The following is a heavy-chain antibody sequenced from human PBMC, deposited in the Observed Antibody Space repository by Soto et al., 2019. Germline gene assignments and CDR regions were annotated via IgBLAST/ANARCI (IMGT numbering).Heavy chain of an antibody. CDR3: AETNSLQWYYMDV. D-gene: IGHD2-8*01. CDR1: GDSVSSNSAA. CDR2: TYYRSRWYN. J-gene: IGHJ6*03. Sequence: PSPTLSLTCVISGDSVSSNSAAWNWIRQSPSRGLEWLGRTYYRSRWYNDYAVSVRSRITVNADTSKNQFSLHLNSVTPEDTAVYYCAETNSLQWYYMDVWDKGNTVTVSS. V-gene: IGHV6-1*01.